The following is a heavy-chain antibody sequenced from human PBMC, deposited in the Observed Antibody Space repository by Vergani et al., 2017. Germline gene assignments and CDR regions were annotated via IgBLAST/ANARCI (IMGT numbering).Heavy chain of an antibody. Sequence: EVQLVESGGGLVKPGGSLRLSCAASGFTFSGYRMNWVRQAPGKGLEWVSSISSSSSYIYYADSVKGRFTISRDNAKNSLYLQMNSLRAEDTAVYYCASTPGYCSSTSCYYMDAWGKGTTVTVSS. CDR2: ISSSSSYI. V-gene: IGHV3-21*01. J-gene: IGHJ6*03. CDR3: ASTPGYCSSTSCYYMDA. CDR1: GFTFSGYR. D-gene: IGHD2-2*03.